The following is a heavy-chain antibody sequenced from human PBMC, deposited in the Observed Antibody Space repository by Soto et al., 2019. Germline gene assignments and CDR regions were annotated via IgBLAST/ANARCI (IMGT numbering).Heavy chain of an antibody. CDR3: ARAVTWGLDV. J-gene: IGHJ6*02. Sequence: EVQLVESGGGLVQPGGSQRLSCAASGFTFSLYSMSWVRQAPGKGLEWVSYISRSSTGIHYADSEKGRFTISRDDATNSMHLQMNSLRDGDTAVYYCARAVTWGLDVWGQGTTVSISS. V-gene: IGHV3-48*02. CDR1: GFTFSLYS. CDR2: ISRSSTGI. D-gene: IGHD3-10*01.